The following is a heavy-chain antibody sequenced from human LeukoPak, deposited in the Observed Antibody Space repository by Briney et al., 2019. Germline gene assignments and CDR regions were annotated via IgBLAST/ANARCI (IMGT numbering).Heavy chain of an antibody. J-gene: IGHJ4*02. CDR1: GFTFSRYS. Sequence: PGGSLRLSCAASGFTFSRYSMIWVRQAPGKGLEWVSSITSSSSYIYYADSVKGRFTISRDNVKNSLYLQMNSLRAEDTAVYYCARDGSPTSSGWYGPEDYWGQGTLVTVSS. CDR2: ITSSSSYI. D-gene: IGHD6-19*01. CDR3: ARDGSPTSSGWYGPEDY. V-gene: IGHV3-21*01.